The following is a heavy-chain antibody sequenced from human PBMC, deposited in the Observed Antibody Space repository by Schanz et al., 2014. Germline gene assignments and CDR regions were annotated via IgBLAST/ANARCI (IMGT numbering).Heavy chain of an antibody. J-gene: IGHJ4*02. CDR1: GFSLNTYG. CDR2: IWNNGVTK. CDR3: SRPRFDYGEVDY. D-gene: IGHD4-17*01. Sequence: QVQLVESGGGLVKPGTSLILSCSVSGFSLNTYGIHWFRQPAGKGLEWVAVIWNNGVTKYYADSVRGRFTISRDRFHNTLYLRISSLRAEDAAVYYCSRPRFDYGEVDYWGQGTLVTVSS. V-gene: IGHV3-33*01.